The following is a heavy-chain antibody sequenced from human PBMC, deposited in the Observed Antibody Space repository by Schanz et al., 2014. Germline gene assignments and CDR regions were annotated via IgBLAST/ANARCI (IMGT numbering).Heavy chain of an antibody. V-gene: IGHV3-33*01. J-gene: IGHJ4*02. CDR2: IWYDGSNK. D-gene: IGHD6-13*01. CDR3: ARGLIAAAGGAFDY. Sequence: VHLLESGGGLVPPGGSLRLSCAASGFTFSSYGMHWVRQAPGKGLEWVAVIWYDGSNKYYADSVKGRFTISRDNSKNTLYLQMNSLRAGDAAVYYCARGLIAAAGGAFDYWGQGTLVAVSA. CDR1: GFTFSSYG.